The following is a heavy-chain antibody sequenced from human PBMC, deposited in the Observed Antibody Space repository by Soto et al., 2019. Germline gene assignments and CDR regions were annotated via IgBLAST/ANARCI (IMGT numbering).Heavy chain of an antibody. CDR2: ISGSGGST. D-gene: IGHD6-19*01. J-gene: IGHJ4*02. CDR1: GFTFSSYA. V-gene: IGHV3-23*01. Sequence: GGSLRLSCAASGFTFSSYAMSWVRQAPGKGLEWVSAISGSGGSTYYADSVKGRFTISRDNSKNTLYLQMNSLRAEDTAVYYCAKENESPLLSSSGWSWGYWGQGTLVTVSS. CDR3: AKENESPLLSSSGWSWGY.